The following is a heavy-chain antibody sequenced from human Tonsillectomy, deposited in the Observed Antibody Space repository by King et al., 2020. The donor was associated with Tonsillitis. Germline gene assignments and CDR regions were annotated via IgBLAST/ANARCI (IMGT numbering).Heavy chain of an antibody. J-gene: IGHJ3*02. CDR3: ARGTMVRGVITGAFDI. V-gene: IGHV4-38-2*01. D-gene: IGHD3-10*01. CDR2: IYHSGST. CDR1: GYSISSGYY. Sequence: VQLQESGPGLVKPSETLSLTCAVSGYSISSGYYWGWIRQPPGKGLEWIGSIYHSGSTYYNPSLKSRVTISVDTSKNQFSLKLSSVTAADTAVYYCARGTMVRGVITGAFDIWGQGTMVTVSS.